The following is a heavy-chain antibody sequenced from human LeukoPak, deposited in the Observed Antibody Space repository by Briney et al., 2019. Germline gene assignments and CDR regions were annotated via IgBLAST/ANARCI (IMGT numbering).Heavy chain of an antibody. Sequence: PSETLSLTCTVSGGSISSGSYYWSWLRQAAGKGLEWIGRIYASGSTKYNPSLKSRVTISVDTSKNQFSLKLSSVTAADTAVYYCARDKAGAAASWFDPWGQGTLVTVSS. CDR3: ARDKAGAAASWFDP. CDR1: GGSISSGSYY. D-gene: IGHD6-13*01. J-gene: IGHJ5*02. CDR2: IYASGST. V-gene: IGHV4-61*02.